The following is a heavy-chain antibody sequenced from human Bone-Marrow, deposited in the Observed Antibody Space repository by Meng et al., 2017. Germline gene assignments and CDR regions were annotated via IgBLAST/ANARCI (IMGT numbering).Heavy chain of an antibody. J-gene: IGHJ4*02. CDR2: INPNSGGT. D-gene: IGHD2-8*01. Sequence: ASVKVSCKASGYTFTGYYMHWVRQAPGQGLEWMGRINPNSGGTNYAQKFQGRVTMTRDTSISTAYMELSRLRSDDTAVYYCARVYCTNGVCYYYFDYWGQGTLVTSPQ. CDR3: ARVYCTNGVCYYYFDY. CDR1: GYTFTGYY. V-gene: IGHV1-2*06.